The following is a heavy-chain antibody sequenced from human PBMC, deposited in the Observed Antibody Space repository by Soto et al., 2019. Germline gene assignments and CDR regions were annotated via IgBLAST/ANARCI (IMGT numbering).Heavy chain of an antibody. J-gene: IGHJ6*02. Sequence: SETLSLTCTVSGDFVSSSRYYWGWIRQPPGKGLEWIGSIYYTGDTSFNPSLKSRVTFSVDPSKNQFSLKLISLTAADTAVYFCARHKELLLASLSYGLDLWGQGTTVTVSS. CDR2: IYYTGDT. V-gene: IGHV4-39*01. CDR1: GDFVSSSRYY. D-gene: IGHD3-22*01. CDR3: ARHKELLLASLSYGLDL.